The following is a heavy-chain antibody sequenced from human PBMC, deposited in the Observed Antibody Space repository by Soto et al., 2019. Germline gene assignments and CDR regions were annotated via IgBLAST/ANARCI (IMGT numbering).Heavy chain of an antibody. J-gene: IGHJ3*02. CDR3: ARGDDSSGYSAFDI. CDR2: IYRGGDT. CDR1: GFTVSSNY. V-gene: IGHV3-66*01. D-gene: IGHD3-22*01. Sequence: EVQLVESGGGLVQPGGSLRLSCVASGFTVSSNYMSWVRQAPGKGLEWLSIIYRGGDTYYADSVNVRFTISRDNSKNTLYLQMNSLRADDTAVYYCARGDDSSGYSAFDIWGQGTMATVSS.